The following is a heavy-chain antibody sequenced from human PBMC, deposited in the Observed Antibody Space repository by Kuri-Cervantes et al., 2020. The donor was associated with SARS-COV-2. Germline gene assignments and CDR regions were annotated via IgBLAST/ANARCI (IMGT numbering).Heavy chain of an antibody. CDR3: ARERYYSGHYGMDV. CDR2: IGSSSSII. J-gene: IGHJ6*02. V-gene: IGHV3-48*01. CDR1: GFIFSGYC. D-gene: IGHD3-10*01. Sequence: GESLKISCAASGFIFSGYCMTWVRQAPGKGLEWVSYIGSSSSIIYYADSMKGRFTISRDNAKNSLSLQMNSLRAEDTAVYYCARERYYSGHYGMDVWGQGTTVTVSS.